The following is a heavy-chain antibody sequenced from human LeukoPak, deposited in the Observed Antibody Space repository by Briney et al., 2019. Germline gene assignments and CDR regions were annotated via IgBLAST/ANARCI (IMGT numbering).Heavy chain of an antibody. V-gene: IGHV3-21*01. CDR1: GFAVSRYS. D-gene: IGHD4-17*01. Sequence: PGGSLRLSCAASGFAVSRYSMNWVRQAPGKGLEWVSSITYSGPHMFYADSVRGRFTISRDNAENSLFLQMNSLRAEDTAVYFCASNDYRDEGIDSWGQGTLVTVSS. CDR2: ITYSGPHM. J-gene: IGHJ4*02. CDR3: ASNDYRDEGIDS.